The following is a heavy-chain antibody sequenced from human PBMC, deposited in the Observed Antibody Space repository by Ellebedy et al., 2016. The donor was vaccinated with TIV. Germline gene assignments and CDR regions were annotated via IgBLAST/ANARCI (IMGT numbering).Heavy chain of an antibody. D-gene: IGHD3-3*01. Sequence: GGSLRLXCAASGFTFSNYAMSWVRQAPEKGLEWVSSISGSGGNTYYADSVKGRFTISRDNTKNSVYLQMNSLRAEDTAIYYCARGHIIHDKLLDYWGQGTLVAVSS. J-gene: IGHJ4*02. CDR3: ARGHIIHDKLLDY. CDR2: ISGSGGNT. CDR1: GFTFSNYA. V-gene: IGHV3-23*01.